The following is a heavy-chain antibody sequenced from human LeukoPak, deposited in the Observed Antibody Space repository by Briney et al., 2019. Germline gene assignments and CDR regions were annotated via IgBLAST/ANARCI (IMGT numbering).Heavy chain of an antibody. V-gene: IGHV3-23*01. D-gene: IGHD5-18*01. Sequence: PGGSLRLSCAASGFRFTDYAMSWVRQAPGKGLQWVSGISDSGGSSYYTDSVKGRFTISRDNSKNTVFLEMNNLRVEDTAVYFCARHDSYIPWWGQGSLVTVFS. CDR1: GFRFTDYA. J-gene: IGHJ4*02. CDR2: ISDSGGSS. CDR3: ARHDSYIPW.